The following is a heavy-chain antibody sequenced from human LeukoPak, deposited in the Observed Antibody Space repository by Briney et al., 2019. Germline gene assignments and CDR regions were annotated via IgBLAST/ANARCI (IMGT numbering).Heavy chain of an antibody. Sequence: GGSLRLSCAASGFTVSSNYMSWVRQAPGKGLEWVSVIYSGGSTYYADSVKGRFTISRDNSKNTLYLQMNSLRAEDTAVYYCARETDYYDSSGYSFDYWGQGTLVTVSS. CDR2: IYSGGST. CDR3: ARETDYYDSSGYSFDY. D-gene: IGHD3-22*01. J-gene: IGHJ4*02. CDR1: GFTVSSNY. V-gene: IGHV3-66*01.